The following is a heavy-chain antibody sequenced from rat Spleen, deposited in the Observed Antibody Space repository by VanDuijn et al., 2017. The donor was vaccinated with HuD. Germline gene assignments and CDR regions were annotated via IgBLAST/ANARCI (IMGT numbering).Heavy chain of an antibody. CDR3: AKDKGEYNNLFDY. CDR2: ISYDGTAT. D-gene: IGHD1-10*01. Sequence: EVQLVESDGGLVQPGRSLKLSCAASGFTFSDYYMAWVRQAPTKGLEWVATISYDGTATYYRDSVKGRFTLSRDNAKSTLYLQMGSLRSEDTATYYCAKDKGEYNNLFDYWGQGVMVTVTS. J-gene: IGHJ2*01. V-gene: IGHV5-29*01. CDR1: GFTFSDYY.